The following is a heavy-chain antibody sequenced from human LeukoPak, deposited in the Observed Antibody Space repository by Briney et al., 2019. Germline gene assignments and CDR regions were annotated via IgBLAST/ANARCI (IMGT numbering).Heavy chain of an antibody. V-gene: IGHV3-30-3*01. CDR1: GFTFSSYA. Sequence: PGGSLRLSCAASGFTFSSYALHWVRQAPGKGLEWMAVISSTGSTIHYADSVKGRFTISRDSSENTVYLQMNSLRAEDTAVYYCARARKDGNYKYYFDYWGQGTLVTVSS. D-gene: IGHD4-17*01. J-gene: IGHJ4*02. CDR3: ARARKDGNYKYYFDY. CDR2: ISSTGSTI.